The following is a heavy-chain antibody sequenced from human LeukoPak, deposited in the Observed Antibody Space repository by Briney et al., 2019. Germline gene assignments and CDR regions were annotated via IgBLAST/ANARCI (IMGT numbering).Heavy chain of an antibody. V-gene: IGHV4-39*01. Sequence: SETLSLTCTVSGGSISSSSYYWGWIRQPPGKGLEWIGSIYYSGSTYYNPSLKSRVTISVDTSKNQFSLKLSSVTAADTAVYYCARLRVATRSYRPAPFDYWGQGTLVTVSS. CDR2: IYYSGST. D-gene: IGHD3-16*02. CDR1: GGSISSSSYY. J-gene: IGHJ4*02. CDR3: ARLRVATRSYRPAPFDY.